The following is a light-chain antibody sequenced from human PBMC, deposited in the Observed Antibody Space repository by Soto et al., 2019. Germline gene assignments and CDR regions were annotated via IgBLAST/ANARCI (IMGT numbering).Light chain of an antibody. Sequence: DIQMTQSPSSLSSSVGDRVTITCRASQSISSYLNWYQQKPGKAPKLLIYAASSLQSWVPSRFSGSGSGTDFTLTISSLQPEDFATYYWQQSYSTLSFGGGTKVEIK. J-gene: IGKJ4*01. CDR1: QSISSY. V-gene: IGKV1-39*01. CDR2: AAS. CDR3: QQSYSTLS.